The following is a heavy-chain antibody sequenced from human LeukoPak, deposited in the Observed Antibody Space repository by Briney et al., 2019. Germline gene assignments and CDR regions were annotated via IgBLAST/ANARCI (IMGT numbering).Heavy chain of an antibody. J-gene: IGHJ4*02. V-gene: IGHV3-7*01. CDR2: IKQDGSEK. CDR3: ARGLFVAGSFFDS. CDR1: GFTFSSYW. D-gene: IGHD1-26*01. Sequence: GGSLRLSCAASGFTFSSYWMSWVRQAPGKGLEWVANIKQDGSEKYYVDSVKGRFTISRDNAKNSLYLQMTSLKAEDTAVYYCARGLFVAGSFFDSWGQGTLVTVSS.